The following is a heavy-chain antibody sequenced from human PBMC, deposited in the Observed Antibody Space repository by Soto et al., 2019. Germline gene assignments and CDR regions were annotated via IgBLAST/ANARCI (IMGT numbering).Heavy chain of an antibody. Sequence: EVRLLESGGGSVQSGGSLRLSCRTSGFHFTSYAMSWVRQAPGRGLEWISGASGGGDAKYYSDSVKGRFTVSRDTSKSTMFLQMTGLRGEDTAIYFCAKEKNVFCDADGCRHYYDFWGQGALVTVAP. J-gene: IGHJ4*02. CDR3: AKEKNVFCDADGCRHYYDF. CDR2: ASGGGDAK. D-gene: IGHD2-15*01. CDR1: GFHFTSYA. V-gene: IGHV3-23*01.